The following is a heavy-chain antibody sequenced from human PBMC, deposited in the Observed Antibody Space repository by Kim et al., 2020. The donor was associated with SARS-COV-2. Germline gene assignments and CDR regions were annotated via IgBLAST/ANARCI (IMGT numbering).Heavy chain of an antibody. D-gene: IGHD3-10*01. Sequence: KSRVTISVDTSKNPFSLKLSSVTAADTAVYYCARLLWFGETYYYYYGMDVWGQGTTVTVSS. V-gene: IGHV4-59*01. J-gene: IGHJ6*02. CDR3: ARLLWFGETYYYYYGMDV.